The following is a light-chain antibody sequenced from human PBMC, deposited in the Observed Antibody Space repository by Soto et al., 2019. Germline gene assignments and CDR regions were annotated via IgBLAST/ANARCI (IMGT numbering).Light chain of an antibody. J-gene: IGLJ2*01. V-gene: IGLV1-44*01. CDR2: SNN. Sequence: QSVLTQPPSASGTPGQRVTISCSGSSSNIGSNTVNWYQQLPGTAPKLLIYSNNQRPSGVPDRFSGSKSGTSASLAISGLLSEDEADYYCAAWDDSLNGVVFGGGTKLTV. CDR1: SSNIGSNT. CDR3: AAWDDSLNGVV.